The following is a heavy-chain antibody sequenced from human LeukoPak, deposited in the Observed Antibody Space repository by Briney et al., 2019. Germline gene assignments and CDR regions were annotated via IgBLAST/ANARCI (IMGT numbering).Heavy chain of an antibody. Sequence: ASVTVSCTASGYTFTGYSMHWVRQAPGQGLEWMGWINPNSGGTNYAPKFQGRVTMTRDTSISTAYMELSSLRSDDTAVYYCVKEGIAAGSWGQGTLVSVSS. CDR1: GYTFTGYS. J-gene: IGHJ4*02. D-gene: IGHD6-13*01. CDR2: INPNSGGT. CDR3: VKEGIAAGS. V-gene: IGHV1-2*02.